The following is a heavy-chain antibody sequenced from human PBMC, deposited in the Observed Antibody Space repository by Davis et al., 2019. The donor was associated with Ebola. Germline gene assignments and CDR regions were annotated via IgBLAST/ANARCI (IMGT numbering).Heavy chain of an antibody. V-gene: IGHV3-23*01. Sequence: PGGSLRLSCAASGFTFSTYAMSWVRQVPGKGLEWVSAISGSGRNTYYADSVKGRFTISRDNSKTTLYLQRISLRAEDTDTYYCARVILWWDDDGGGPTTYYFDFWGQGALVTVSS. CDR2: ISGSGRNT. J-gene: IGHJ4*02. CDR1: GFTFSTYA. CDR3: ARVILWWDDDGGGPTTYYFDF. D-gene: IGHD2-21*01.